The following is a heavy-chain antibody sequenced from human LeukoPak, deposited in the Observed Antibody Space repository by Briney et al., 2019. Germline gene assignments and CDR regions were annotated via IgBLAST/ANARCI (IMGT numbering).Heavy chain of an antibody. CDR3: ATGDCSGGSCHAFDI. CDR2: IKRIVDGETT. J-gene: IGHJ3*02. V-gene: IGHV3-15*01. D-gene: IGHD2-15*01. Sequence: GGSLRLYCAASGFEFSNVWLTWVRQAPGKGLEWVGRIKRIVDGETTDYIAPVKDRFTISRDDSRNTAYLQMNSLKTEDTAVYYCATGDCSGGSCHAFDIWGQGTMVTVSS. CDR1: GFEFSNVW.